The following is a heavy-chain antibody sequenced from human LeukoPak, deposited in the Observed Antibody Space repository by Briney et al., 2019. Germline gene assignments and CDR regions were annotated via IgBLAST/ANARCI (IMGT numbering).Heavy chain of an antibody. CDR2: ISSDGSST. CDR1: GFTFSTYW. J-gene: IGHJ6*02. CDR3: ARAGRTTGTTPKTYYYYGMDV. V-gene: IGHV3-74*01. Sequence: QPGGSLRLPCAASGFTFSTYWMHWVRQAPGKGLVWLSRISSDGSSTNYADSVKGRFTISRDNAKNTLYLQMNSLRAGDTAVYYCARAGRTTGTTPKTYYYYGMDVWGQGTTVTVSS. D-gene: IGHD1-1*01.